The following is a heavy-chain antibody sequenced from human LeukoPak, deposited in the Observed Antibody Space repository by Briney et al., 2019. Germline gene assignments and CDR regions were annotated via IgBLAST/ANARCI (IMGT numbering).Heavy chain of an antibody. Sequence: GGSLRLSCAASGFTFSSYAVHWVRQAPGKGLEWVTFISYDGSNKYYADSVKGRFTISRDNSKNTLYLQINSLRAEDTAVYYCARGSAISPKTYYYDSSDFDYWGQGTLVTVSS. D-gene: IGHD3-22*01. CDR3: ARGSAISPKTYYYDSSDFDY. CDR1: GFTFSSYA. V-gene: IGHV3-30-3*01. J-gene: IGHJ4*02. CDR2: ISYDGSNK.